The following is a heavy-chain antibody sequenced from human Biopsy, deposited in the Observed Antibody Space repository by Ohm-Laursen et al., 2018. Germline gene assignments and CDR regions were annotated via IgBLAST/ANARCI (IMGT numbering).Heavy chain of an antibody. CDR2: ISSSSNFI. V-gene: IGHV3-21*01. Sequence: SLRLSCAASGLTISRYSMHWVRQAPGKGLEWVSSISSSSNFIYYGDSVKGRFTISRDNAKNSLYLQMNSLRAEDTAVYYCARVLLPAAAVHYGMDVWGQGTTVTVSS. CDR3: ARVLLPAAAVHYGMDV. D-gene: IGHD2-2*01. CDR1: GLTISRYS. J-gene: IGHJ6*02.